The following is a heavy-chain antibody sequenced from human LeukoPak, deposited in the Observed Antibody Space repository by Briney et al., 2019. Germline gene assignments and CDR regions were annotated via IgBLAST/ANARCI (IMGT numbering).Heavy chain of an antibody. CDR2: ISFHGTYI. Sequence: GGSLRLSCVDSGFTFTNAWMSWVRQAPGKGLEWVAVISFHGTYINYAESVKGRFTTSRDNSRNTLYLHMNSLRNDDTAVYYCARSDSSGYDNWYFDLWGRGTLVTVSS. J-gene: IGHJ2*01. CDR1: GFTFTNAW. V-gene: IGHV3-30*03. CDR3: ARSDSSGYDNWYFDL. D-gene: IGHD3-22*01.